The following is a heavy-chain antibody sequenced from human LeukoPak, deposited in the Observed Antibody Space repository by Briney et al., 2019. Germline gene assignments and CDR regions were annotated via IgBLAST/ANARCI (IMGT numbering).Heavy chain of an antibody. D-gene: IGHD3-22*01. CDR2: ISSSGSTI. Sequence: GRSLRLSCAASGFTFSSYGMHWIRQAPGKGLEWVSYISSSGSTIYYADSVKGRFTISRGNAKNSLYLQMDSLRAEDTAVYYCARRGDDSSGYYHSCYFDYWGQGTLVTVSS. CDR1: GFTFSSYG. J-gene: IGHJ4*02. CDR3: ARRGDDSSGYYHSCYFDY. V-gene: IGHV3-48*04.